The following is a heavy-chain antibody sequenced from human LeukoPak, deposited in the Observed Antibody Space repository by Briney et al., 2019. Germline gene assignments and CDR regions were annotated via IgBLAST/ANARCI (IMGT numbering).Heavy chain of an antibody. V-gene: IGHV5-51*01. D-gene: IGHD5-12*01. Sequence: GESLKISCKGSGYSFTNYWITWVRQMPAKGLEWMGIIYPGDSDTRYSPSFQGQVTISADRSITTSYLQWTSLKAADTAMYYCARHPKLVSGIRFFDYWGQGTLVTVSS. CDR2: IYPGDSDT. CDR3: ARHPKLVSGIRFFDY. J-gene: IGHJ4*02. CDR1: GYSFTNYW.